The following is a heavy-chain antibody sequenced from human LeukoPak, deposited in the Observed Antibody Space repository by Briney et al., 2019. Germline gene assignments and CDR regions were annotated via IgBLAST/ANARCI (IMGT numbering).Heavy chain of an antibody. CDR1: GFTFSFYS. CDR2: NCSSSSYI. V-gene: IGHV3-21*01. Sequence: GSLRLSCAASGFTFSFYSMNLVRPAPGKGLEVVSINCSSSSYIYYADSVKGRFTISRDNAKNSLYLQMNSLRAEDTAVYYCARGPKYYDSSGYYCQDYWGQGTLVTVSS. D-gene: IGHD3-22*01. CDR3: ARGPKYYDSSGYYCQDY. J-gene: IGHJ4*02.